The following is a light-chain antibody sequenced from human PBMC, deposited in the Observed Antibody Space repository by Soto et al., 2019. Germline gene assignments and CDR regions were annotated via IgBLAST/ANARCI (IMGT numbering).Light chain of an antibody. CDR3: SSYRSSSTYV. J-gene: IGLJ1*01. Sequence: QSVLTQPASVSGSPGQSITISCTGTSSDVGGYNYVSWYQQHPGKAPKLIIYDVSNRPSGVSNRFSGSKSGNTASLTISGLQAEDEADYYCSSYRSSSTYVFGTGTRSPS. CDR1: SSDVGGYNY. V-gene: IGLV2-14*01. CDR2: DVS.